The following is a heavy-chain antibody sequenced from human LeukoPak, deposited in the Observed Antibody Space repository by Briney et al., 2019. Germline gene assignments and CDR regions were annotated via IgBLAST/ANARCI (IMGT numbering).Heavy chain of an antibody. V-gene: IGHV3-30*18. CDR2: ISYDGSNK. J-gene: IGHJ4*02. CDR3: AKDLVPAAMRVFDY. CDR1: GFTFSSYG. D-gene: IGHD2-2*01. Sequence: PGRSLRLSCAASGFTFSSYGMHWVRQAPGKGLEWVAVISYDGSNKYYADSVKGRFTISRDNSKNTLYLQMNSLRAEDTAVYYCAKDLVPAAMRVFDYWGQGTLVTVSS.